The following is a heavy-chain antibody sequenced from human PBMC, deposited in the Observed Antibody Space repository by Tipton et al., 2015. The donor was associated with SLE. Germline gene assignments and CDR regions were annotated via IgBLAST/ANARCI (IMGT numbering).Heavy chain of an antibody. V-gene: IGHV4-59*01. CDR3: ARGGRFLEWLTY. CDR2: IYYSGST. CDR1: GVSFSGYY. D-gene: IGHD3-3*01. Sequence: GLVKPSETLSLTCTVYGVSFSGYYWWWIRQPPGKGLEWLGYIYYSGSTNYNPSLKSRVTISVDTSKNQFSLKLTSVTAADTAVYYCARGGRFLEWLTYWGQVTLVTVSS. J-gene: IGHJ4*02.